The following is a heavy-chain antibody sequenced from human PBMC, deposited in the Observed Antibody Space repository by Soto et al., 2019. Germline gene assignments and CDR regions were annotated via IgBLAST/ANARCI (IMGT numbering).Heavy chain of an antibody. CDR2: ISSNGGST. CDR3: ARVGAPWIQLWPYYYYGMDV. Sequence: GGSLRLSCAASGFTFSSYAMHWVRQAPGKGLEFVSAISSNGGSTYYANSVKGRFTISRDNSKNTLYLQMGSLRAEDMAVYYCARVGAPWIQLWPYYYYGMDVWGQGTTVTVSS. V-gene: IGHV3-64*01. D-gene: IGHD5-18*01. CDR1: GFTFSSYA. J-gene: IGHJ6*02.